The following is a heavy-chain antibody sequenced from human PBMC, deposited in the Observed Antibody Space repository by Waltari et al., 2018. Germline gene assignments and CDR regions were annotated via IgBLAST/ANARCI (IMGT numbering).Heavy chain of an antibody. CDR1: GGSISSGGYY. V-gene: IGHV4-31*03. CDR3: ATTSLGGGAYYFDY. CDR2: IYYSGST. D-gene: IGHD2-21*01. Sequence: QVQLQESGPGLVKPSPTLSLTCTVSGGSISSGGYYWSWIRQHPGKGLEWIGYIYYSGSTYYNPSLKSRVTISVDTSKNQFSLKLSSVTAADTAVYYCATTSLGGGAYYFDYWGQGTLVTVSS. J-gene: IGHJ4*02.